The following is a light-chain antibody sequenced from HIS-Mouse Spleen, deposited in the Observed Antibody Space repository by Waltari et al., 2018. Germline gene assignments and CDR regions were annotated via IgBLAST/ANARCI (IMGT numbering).Light chain of an antibody. CDR2: STS. CDR3: LLYYGGARV. J-gene: IGLJ3*02. CDR1: TGAVTSGYY. V-gene: IGLV7-43*01. Sequence: QTVVTQEPSLTVSPGGTVTLTCASSTGAVTSGYYQNWFQQKPGQAPRALIYSTSTKPSWTPARFSGSLLGGKAALTLSGVQPEDEAEYYCLLYYGGARVFGGGTKLTVL.